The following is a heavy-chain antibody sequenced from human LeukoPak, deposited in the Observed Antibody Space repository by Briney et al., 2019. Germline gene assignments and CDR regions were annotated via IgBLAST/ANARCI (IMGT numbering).Heavy chain of an antibody. V-gene: IGHV4-59*08. Sequence: SETLSLTCTVSGGSISSYYGSWIRQPPGKGLEWIGYIYYSGSTNYNPSLKRRVTISVDTSKNQFSLKLSSVTAADTAVYYCARHLGAERLDYWGQGTLVTVSS. CDR3: ARHLGAERLDY. CDR1: GGSISSYY. CDR2: IYYSGST. J-gene: IGHJ4*02. D-gene: IGHD1-26*01.